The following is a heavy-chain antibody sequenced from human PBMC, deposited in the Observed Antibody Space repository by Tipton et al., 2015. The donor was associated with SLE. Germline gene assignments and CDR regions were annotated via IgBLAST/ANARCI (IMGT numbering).Heavy chain of an antibody. CDR1: GGSISRYY. Sequence: GLVKPSETLSLTCTVSGGSISRYYWSWVRQPPGKGLEWIGYIYYNGNIKYNPSLKSRVTMSVDTSKNQVSLKLSSVTAADTAVYYCARDAGMDVWGQGITVTVSS. J-gene: IGHJ6*02. V-gene: IGHV4-59*01. CDR3: ARDAGMDV. CDR2: IYYNGNI.